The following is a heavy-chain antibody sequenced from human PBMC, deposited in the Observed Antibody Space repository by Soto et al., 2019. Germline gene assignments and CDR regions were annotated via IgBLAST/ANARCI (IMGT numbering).Heavy chain of an antibody. J-gene: IGHJ5*02. Sequence: RGSLLLSWVSSVFTFAIYAMSWVRQAPGKGLDRVSATSDSGVSTYYADSVKGRFTVSRDNSKNALYLQMNSLRADDTAVYYCAKDGYYYDTSGYQGPLGFDRWGRGTMVTVSS. V-gene: IGHV3-23*01. CDR1: VFTFAIYA. D-gene: IGHD3-22*01. CDR2: TSDSGVST. CDR3: AKDGYYYDTSGYQGPLGFDR.